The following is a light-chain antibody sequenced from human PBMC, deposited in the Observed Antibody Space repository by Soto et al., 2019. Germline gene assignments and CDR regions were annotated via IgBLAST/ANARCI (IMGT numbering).Light chain of an antibody. Sequence: QCVLTQPPSVSGAPGQRVTISCTGSSSNIGAGYDVHWYQQLPGTAPKLLIYGNSNRPSGVPDRFSGSKSGTSASLAITGLQAEDEADYYCQSYDSSLSVWVFGGGTQLTVL. J-gene: IGLJ3*02. CDR2: GNS. CDR3: QSYDSSLSVWV. CDR1: SSNIGAGYD. V-gene: IGLV1-40*01.